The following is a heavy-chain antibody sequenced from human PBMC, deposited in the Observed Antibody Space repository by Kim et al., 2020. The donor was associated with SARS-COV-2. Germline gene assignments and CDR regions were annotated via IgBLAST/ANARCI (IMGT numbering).Heavy chain of an antibody. CDR1: GFNFNSHW. CDR2: IEDDGNEK. CDR3: ARVMRGSRYDVLDV. D-gene: IGHD6-13*01. V-gene: IGHV3-7*01. Sequence: GGSLRLSCAASGFNFNSHWIDWVRQAPGKGLEWVANIEDDGNEKNYVDSVKGRFTISGDNAKNLVYLQMNSLRVGDTAVYYCARVMRGSRYDVLDVWGQGTAVSVSS. J-gene: IGHJ6*02.